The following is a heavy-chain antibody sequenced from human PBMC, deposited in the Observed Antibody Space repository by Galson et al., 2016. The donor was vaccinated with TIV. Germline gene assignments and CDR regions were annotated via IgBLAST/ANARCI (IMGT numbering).Heavy chain of an antibody. V-gene: IGHV4-59*12. CDR1: GGSISTYY. CDR3: ARGVLGYRANWDYYFAS. D-gene: IGHD6-13*01. J-gene: IGHJ4*02. CDR2: IYYSGRT. Sequence: LTCTVSGGSISTYYWTWIRQSPGEGLEWIGYIYYSGRTSYNPSLKSRVSMSVDTSKNQFSLGLSSLTAADTAVYFCARGVLGYRANWDYYFASWGQGPRVT.